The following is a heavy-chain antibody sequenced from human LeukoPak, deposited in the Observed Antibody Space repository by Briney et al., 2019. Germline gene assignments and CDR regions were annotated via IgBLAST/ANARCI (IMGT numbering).Heavy chain of an antibody. CDR2: ISAYNGNT. CDR3: AREGGYCSSTSCYDNWFDP. D-gene: IGHD2-2*01. Sequence: ASVKVSCKASGYTFTSYGISWVRQAPGQGLEGMGWISAYNGNTNYAQKFQGRVTMTRDTSTSTVYMELSSLRSEDTAVYYCAREGGYCSSTSCYDNWFDPWGQGTLVTVSS. J-gene: IGHJ5*02. CDR1: GYTFTSYG. V-gene: IGHV1-18*01.